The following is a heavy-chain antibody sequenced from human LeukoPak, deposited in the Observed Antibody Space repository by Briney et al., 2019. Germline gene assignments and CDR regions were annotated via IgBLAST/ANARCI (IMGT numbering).Heavy chain of an antibody. CDR2: INHSGST. D-gene: IGHD3-10*01. CDR1: GGSFSGYY. J-gene: IGHJ4*02. Sequence: SETLSLTCAVYGGSFSGYYWSWIRQPPGKGLEWIGEINHSGSTNNNPSLKSRITISVDTSKNQFSLKLNSATAADTAVYYCATYRSGTDYKGIYWGQGTLVTVSS. CDR3: ATYRSGTDYKGIY. V-gene: IGHV4-34*01.